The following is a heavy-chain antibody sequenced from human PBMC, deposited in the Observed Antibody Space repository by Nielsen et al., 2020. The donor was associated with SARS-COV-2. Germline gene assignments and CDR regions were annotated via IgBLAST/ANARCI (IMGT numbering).Heavy chain of an antibody. CDR2: IIPIFGTA. V-gene: IGHV1-69*13. D-gene: IGHD6-19*01. CDR3: ARGGYPAVAPRD. Sequence: SVKVSCKASGGTFSSYAISWVRQAPGQGLEWMGGIIPIFGTANYAQKLQGRVTITADESTSTAYMELSSLRSEDTAVYYCARGGYPAVAPRDWGQGTLVTVSS. CDR1: GGTFSSYA. J-gene: IGHJ4*02.